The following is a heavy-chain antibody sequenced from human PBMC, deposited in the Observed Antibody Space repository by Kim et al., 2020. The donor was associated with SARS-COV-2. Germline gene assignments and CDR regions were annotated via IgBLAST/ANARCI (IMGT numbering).Heavy chain of an antibody. CDR3: AKDTYNTLDL. J-gene: IGHJ3*01. CDR2: T. V-gene: IGHV3-23*01. D-gene: IGHD1-1*01. Sequence: TLFADSGKGRFTISRDNPKNTLYLQLTSLRAEDTAVYYCAKDTYNTLDLWGQGTMATVSS.